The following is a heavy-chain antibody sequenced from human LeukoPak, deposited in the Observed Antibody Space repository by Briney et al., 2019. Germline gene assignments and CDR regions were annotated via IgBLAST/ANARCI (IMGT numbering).Heavy chain of an antibody. CDR1: GGSISSGGYY. CDR2: IYYSGST. CDR3: ARDNRDDYYDSSGFFGAFDI. V-gene: IGHV4-31*03. D-gene: IGHD3-22*01. Sequence: KTSETLSLTCTVSGGSISSGGYYWNWIRQHPGKGLEWIGYIYYSGSTYYNPSLRSRLTISVDTSKNQFSLKLSSVTAADTAVYYCARDNRDDYYDSSGFFGAFDIWGQGTMVTVSS. J-gene: IGHJ3*02.